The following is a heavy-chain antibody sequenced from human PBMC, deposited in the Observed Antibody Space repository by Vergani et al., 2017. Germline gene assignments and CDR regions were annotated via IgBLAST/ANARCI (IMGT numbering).Heavy chain of an antibody. D-gene: IGHD3-9*01. J-gene: IGHJ4*02. CDR2: IYSGGST. V-gene: IGHV3-53*01. CDR3: ARGDTYYDILTGPLVYFDY. CDR1: GFTVSSNY. Sequence: VQLVESGGGLIQPGGSLRLSCAASGFTVSSNYMSWVRQAPGKGLEWVSVIYSGGSTYYADSVKGRFTISRDNSKNTLYLQMNSLRAEDTAVYYCARGDTYYDILTGPLVYFDYWGQGTLVTVSS.